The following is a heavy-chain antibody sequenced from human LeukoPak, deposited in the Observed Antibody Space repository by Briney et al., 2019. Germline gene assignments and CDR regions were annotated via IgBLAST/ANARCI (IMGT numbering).Heavy chain of an antibody. J-gene: IGHJ1*01. CDR1: GYIFSVYA. Sequence: ASVKVSCKASGYIFSVYALIWVQQAPGQGLELMGWINTNTGNPTYAQGFTGRFVFSLDTSVSTAYLQISSLKAEDTAVYCARDYTTAVGTTTYLQHWDQGTLVTVSS. D-gene: IGHD1-14*01. V-gene: IGHV7-4-1*02. CDR3: ARDYTTAVGTTTYLQH. CDR2: INTNTGNP.